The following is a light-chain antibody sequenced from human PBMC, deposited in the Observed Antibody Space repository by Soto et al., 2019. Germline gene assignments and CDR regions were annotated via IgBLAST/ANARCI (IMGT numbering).Light chain of an antibody. Sequence: IQLTQSPSSLSASVGDRVTITCRASQGISSSLAWYQQKPGKAPKLLIYSASTLQSGVPSRFSGSTSGTDLTLTVSSLQPEDFATYYCQHLDTDSVTFGPGTKVDIK. CDR2: SAS. CDR3: QHLDTDSVT. CDR1: QGISSS. J-gene: IGKJ3*01. V-gene: IGKV1-9*01.